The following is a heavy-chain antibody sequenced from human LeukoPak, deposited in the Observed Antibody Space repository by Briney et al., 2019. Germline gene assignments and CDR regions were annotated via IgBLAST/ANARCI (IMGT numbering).Heavy chain of an antibody. CDR2: ISAYNGNT. J-gene: IGHJ3*02. CDR3: ARERGEYSSVGAFDI. D-gene: IGHD2/OR15-2a*01. V-gene: IGHV1-18*01. Sequence: GASVKVSCKASGYTFTIYGISWVRQAPGQGLEWMGWISAYNGNTNYAQKLQGRVTMTTDTSTTTAYMELRSLRSDDTAVYYCARERGEYSSVGAFDIWGQETMVTVSS. CDR1: GYTFTIYG.